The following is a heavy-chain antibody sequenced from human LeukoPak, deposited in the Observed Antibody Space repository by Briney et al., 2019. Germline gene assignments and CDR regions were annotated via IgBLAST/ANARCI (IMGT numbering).Heavy chain of an antibody. CDR2: INPNSGGT. CDR3: AREGFGEMATIDDAFDI. Sequence: ASVKVSCKASGYTFTGYYMHWVRQAPGQGLEWMGWINPNSGGTNYAQKFQGRVTMTRDTSISTAYVELSRLRSDDTAVYYCAREGFGEMATIDDAFDIWGQGTMVTVSS. V-gene: IGHV1-2*02. J-gene: IGHJ3*02. CDR1: GYTFTGYY. D-gene: IGHD5-24*01.